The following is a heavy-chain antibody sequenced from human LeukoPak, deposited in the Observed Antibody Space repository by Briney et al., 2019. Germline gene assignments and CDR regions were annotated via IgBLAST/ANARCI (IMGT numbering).Heavy chain of an antibody. J-gene: IGHJ4*02. CDR3: AGDLVSTTPPY. CDR2: ISSHSSYI. CDR1: GFTFSNFG. D-gene: IGHD3-22*01. V-gene: IGHV3-21*01. Sequence: PGGSLRLSCAVSGFTFSNFGMNWVRQAPGKGLEWVSHISSHSSYIYYADSVKGRFTISRDDATNSLYLQMNSLRAEDTAVYYCAGDLVSTTPPYWGQGTLVTVSS.